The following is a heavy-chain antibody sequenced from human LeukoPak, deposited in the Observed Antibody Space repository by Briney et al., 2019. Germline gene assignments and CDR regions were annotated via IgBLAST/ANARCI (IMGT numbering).Heavy chain of an antibody. CDR2: IYPGDSDT. CDR1: GYSFTSYW. J-gene: IGHJ4*02. D-gene: IGHD2-15*01. V-gene: IGHV5-51*01. CDR3: ARAPLQYCSGGSCQSPPDY. Sequence: GESLKISCKGSGYSFTSYWIGWVRQMPGKGLEWMGIIYPGDSDTRYSPSFQGQVTISADKSISTAYLQWSSLKASHTAMYYCARAPLQYCSGGSCQSPPDYWGQGTLVTVSS.